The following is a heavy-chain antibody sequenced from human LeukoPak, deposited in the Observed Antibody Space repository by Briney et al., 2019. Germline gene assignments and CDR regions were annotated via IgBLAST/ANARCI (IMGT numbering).Heavy chain of an antibody. Sequence: ASVKVSCKASGYTFTGYCMHWVRQAPGQGLEWMGWINPNSGGTNYAQKFQGRVTMTRDTSISTAYMELSRLRSDDTAVYYCARANSYGSGSLVNWGQGTLVTVSS. CDR3: ARANSYGSGSLVN. CDR1: GYTFTGYC. D-gene: IGHD3-10*01. J-gene: IGHJ4*02. CDR2: INPNSGGT. V-gene: IGHV1-2*02.